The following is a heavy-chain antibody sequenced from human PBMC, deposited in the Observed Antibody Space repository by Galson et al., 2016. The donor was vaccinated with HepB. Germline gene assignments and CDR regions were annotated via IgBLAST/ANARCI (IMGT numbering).Heavy chain of an antibody. Sequence: SLRLSCAASGFAFDDYAMYWVRQAPGKGLEWVSGISWNSGSIGYANSVKGRFTISRDNAKKSLYLQMNNLRVEDTALYYCAKAGGVWRGYSYGHFDYWGQGTLVTVSS. D-gene: IGHD5-18*01. J-gene: IGHJ4*02. V-gene: IGHV3-9*01. CDR1: GFAFDDYA. CDR2: ISWNSGSI. CDR3: AKAGGVWRGYSYGHFDY.